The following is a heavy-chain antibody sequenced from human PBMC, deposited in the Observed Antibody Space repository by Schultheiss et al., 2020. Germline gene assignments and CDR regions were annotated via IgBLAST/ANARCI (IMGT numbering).Heavy chain of an antibody. CDR1: GYSFTSYC. Sequence: VESLKISCKGSGYSFTSYCIGWVRQMPGKGLEWMEITYPDDSDTRYSPSFQGQVTISADKSISTAYLHWSSLTASDTAMYYCARHYCSGGSCYYYAMDVWGQGTTVTVSS. CDR3: ARHYCSGGSCYYYAMDV. J-gene: IGHJ6*02. V-gene: IGHV5-51*01. D-gene: IGHD2-15*01. CDR2: TYPDDSDT.